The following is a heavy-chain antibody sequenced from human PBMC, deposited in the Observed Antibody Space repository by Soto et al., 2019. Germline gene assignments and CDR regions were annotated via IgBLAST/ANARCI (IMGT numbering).Heavy chain of an antibody. J-gene: IGHJ6*02. D-gene: IGHD3-22*01. CDR2: IYHAATT. V-gene: IGHV4-4*02. CDR1: GDSLSNAHW. Sequence: SETLSLTCDFSGDSLSNAHWWSMVRQPPGKGLEWVGDIYHAATTYYNPSLKSRVTISVDRSKNQFSLKLSSVTAADTAVYYCAGSGYYHNSGMDVWGQGTTVTVSS. CDR3: AGSGYYHNSGMDV.